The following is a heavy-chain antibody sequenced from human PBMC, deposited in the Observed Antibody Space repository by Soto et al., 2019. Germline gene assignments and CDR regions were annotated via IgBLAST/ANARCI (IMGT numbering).Heavy chain of an antibody. V-gene: IGHV1-3*01. J-gene: IGHJ4*02. CDR2: INAGNGNT. D-gene: IGHD3-22*01. CDR1: GYTFTCYA. Sequence: ASVKVSCKASGYTFTCYAMHWVRQAPGQRLEWMGWINAGNGNTKYSQKFQGRVTITRGTSASTAYMELSSLRSEDTAVYYCARDADYYYDSSGSPFDHWGQGTLVTVS. CDR3: ARDADYYYDSSGSPFDH.